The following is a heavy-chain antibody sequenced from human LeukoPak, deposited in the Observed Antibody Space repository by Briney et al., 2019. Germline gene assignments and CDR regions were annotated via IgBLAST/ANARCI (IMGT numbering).Heavy chain of an antibody. CDR1: GFSFSAYW. CDR2: INPAGSET. Sequence: GGSLRLSCAASGFSFSAYWMTWVRQAPGTGLEWVANINPAGSETYYADPVKGRSSISRDNAKNLVYLQMNSLRAEDTAVYHCARFGYVAAVDVWGQGTPVTVSS. V-gene: IGHV3-7*01. CDR3: ARFGYVAAVDV. J-gene: IGHJ4*02. D-gene: IGHD2-15*01.